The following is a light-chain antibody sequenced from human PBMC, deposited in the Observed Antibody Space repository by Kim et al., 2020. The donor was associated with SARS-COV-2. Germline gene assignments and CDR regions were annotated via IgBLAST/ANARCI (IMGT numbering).Light chain of an antibody. Sequence: ASVGDRVTITCRARQDINNYLAWYQQKAGKDPKSLIYAASNLQTGVPSKFSGSGSGTDFTVTITSLQPEDFATYYCQQYKTYPLTFGGGTKVDIK. CDR3: QQYKTYPLT. CDR2: AAS. J-gene: IGKJ4*01. V-gene: IGKV1-16*02. CDR1: QDINNY.